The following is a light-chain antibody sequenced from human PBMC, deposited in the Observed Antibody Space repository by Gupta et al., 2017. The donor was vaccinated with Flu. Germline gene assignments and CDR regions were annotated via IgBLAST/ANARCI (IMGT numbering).Light chain of an antibody. CDR2: AGS. CDR3: QLCYQYPVT. V-gene: IGKV1-9*01. Sequence: DIQLTQSPSVLSASVGDRVAMTCRASQAISPSLAWYQQKSGEGPKLLIYAGSTLHTEVPSRFSGSGSGTEFTLTISSLQPEDFGIYYCQLCYQYPVTFGGGTKVEIK. J-gene: IGKJ4*01. CDR1: QAISPS.